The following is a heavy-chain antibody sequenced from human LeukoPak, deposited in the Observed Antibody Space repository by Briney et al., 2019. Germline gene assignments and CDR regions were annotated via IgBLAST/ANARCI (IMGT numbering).Heavy chain of an antibody. CDR1: GFTFSSYA. CDR2: ISTNGANT. V-gene: IGHV3-23*01. Sequence: GALRLSCAASGFTFSSYAMSWVRQAPGKGLEWVSAISTNGANTYYADSVKGRFTISRDSSKNTLYLQMNSLRAEDTAVYYCAKDQSSTYYDFWSGYYPFDYWGQGTLVTVSS. D-gene: IGHD3-3*01. J-gene: IGHJ4*02. CDR3: AKDQSSTYYDFWSGYYPFDY.